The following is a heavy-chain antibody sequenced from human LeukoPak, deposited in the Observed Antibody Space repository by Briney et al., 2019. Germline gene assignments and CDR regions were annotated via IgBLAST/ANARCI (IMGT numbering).Heavy chain of an antibody. J-gene: IGHJ4*02. D-gene: IGHD5-24*01. V-gene: IGHV1-8*01. CDR1: GYTFTSYD. CDR3: ARGLEVATTNDY. Sequence: GASVKVSCKASGYTFTSYDIHWVRQATGQGLEWMGWMNPNSGNTGYAQKFQGRVTMTRNTSISTAYMELSSLRSEDTAVYYCARGLEVATTNDYWGQGTLVTVSS. CDR2: MNPNSGNT.